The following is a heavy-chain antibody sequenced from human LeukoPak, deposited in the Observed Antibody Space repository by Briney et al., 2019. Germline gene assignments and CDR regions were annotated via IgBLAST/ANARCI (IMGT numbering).Heavy chain of an antibody. D-gene: IGHD3-3*01. CDR3: ARGARSSFGVVIMSFDY. V-gene: IGHV1-69*13. CDR2: IIPIFGTA. CDR1: GYTFTSYG. J-gene: IGHJ4*02. Sequence: ASVKVSCKASGYTFTSYGISWVRQAPGQGLEWMGGIIPIFGTANYAQKFQGRVTITADESTSTAYMELSSLRSEDTAVYYCARGARSSFGVVIMSFDYWGQGTLVTVSS.